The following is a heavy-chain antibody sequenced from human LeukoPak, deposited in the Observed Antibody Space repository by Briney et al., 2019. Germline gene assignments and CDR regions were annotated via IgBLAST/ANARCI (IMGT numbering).Heavy chain of an antibody. CDR2: IYVSGNT. Sequence: SETLSLTCTVSGGSISSYYWSWIRQPPGKGLEWVGYIYVSGNTTYNPSLKSRVTISVDTSKNQFSLKLSSVTAADTAVYYCARSRTPPGSYDAFDIWGQGTMVTVSS. CDR1: GGSISSYY. J-gene: IGHJ3*02. V-gene: IGHV4-59*08. CDR3: ARSRTPPGSYDAFDI. D-gene: IGHD3-10*01.